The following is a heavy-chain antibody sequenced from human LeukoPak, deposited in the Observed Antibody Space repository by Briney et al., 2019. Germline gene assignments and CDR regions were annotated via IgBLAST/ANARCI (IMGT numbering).Heavy chain of an antibody. J-gene: IGHJ4*02. D-gene: IGHD5-24*01. CDR2: IYPGDSDT. CDR1: GYSFTSYL. CDR3: ARPATLATITGFDY. Sequence: GEPLKISCKGSGYSFTSYLIGWVRQMPGKGLEWMGIIYPGDSDTRYNPSFQGQATIPTDKAISTAYLQWSSLKAADTAMYYCARPATLATITGFDYWGQGTLVTVSS. V-gene: IGHV5-51*01.